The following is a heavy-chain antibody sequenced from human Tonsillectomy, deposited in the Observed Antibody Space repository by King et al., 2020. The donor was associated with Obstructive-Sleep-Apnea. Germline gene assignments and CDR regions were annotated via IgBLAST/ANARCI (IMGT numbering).Heavy chain of an antibody. CDR1: GFTFSSYS. CDR2: ISSSSSYI. Sequence: VQLVESGGGLVKPGGSLRISCAASGFTFSSYSMNWVRQAPGKGLEWVSSISSSSSYIYYAASGKGRFTISSDNAKNSLYLQMNSLRAEDTAVYYCARDYYYDSSGYLFAYWGQGTLVTVSS. V-gene: IGHV3-21*01. J-gene: IGHJ4*02. D-gene: IGHD3-22*01. CDR3: ARDYYYDSSGYLFAY.